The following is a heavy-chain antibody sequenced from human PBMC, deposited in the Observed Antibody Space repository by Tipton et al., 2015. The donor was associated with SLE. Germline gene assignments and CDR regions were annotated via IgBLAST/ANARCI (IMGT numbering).Heavy chain of an antibody. CDR2: IKQDGSEK. V-gene: IGHV3-7*01. Sequence: LSLTCTVSGDSISSGFYWGWIRQSPGKGLEWVANIKQDGSEKYYVDSVKGRFTISRDNAKNSLYLQMNSLRAEDTAVYYCARARITMVRARGAFDIWGQGTMVTVSS. J-gene: IGHJ3*02. CDR1: GDSISSGF. D-gene: IGHD3-10*01. CDR3: ARARITMVRARGAFDI.